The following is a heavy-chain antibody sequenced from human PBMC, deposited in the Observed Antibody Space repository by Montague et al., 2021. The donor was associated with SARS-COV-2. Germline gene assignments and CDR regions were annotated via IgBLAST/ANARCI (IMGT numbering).Heavy chain of an antibody. J-gene: IGHJ3*02. V-gene: IGHV4-34*01. CDR3: ARTYYDILTGYYNRGAFDI. D-gene: IGHD3-9*01. CDR2: IYYSGST. Sequence: SETLSLTCAMYGGSFSDYHWSWIRQPPGKGLEWIGSIYYSGSTYYNPSLKSRVTISVDTSKNQFSLKLSSVTAADTAVYYCARTYYDILTGYYNRGAFDIWGQGTMVTVSS. CDR1: GGSFSDYH.